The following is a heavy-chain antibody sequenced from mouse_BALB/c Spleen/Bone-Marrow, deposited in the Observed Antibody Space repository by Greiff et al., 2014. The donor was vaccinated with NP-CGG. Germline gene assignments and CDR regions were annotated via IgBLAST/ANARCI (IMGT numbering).Heavy chain of an antibody. D-gene: IGHD2-14*01. Sequence: QVQLKESGAELMKPGASVKISCKATGYTFSDYWIEWIKQRPGHGLEWIGEILPGGGNINYNEKFKGKATFTADKSSNTAYIQLSSLTSEDSAVYYCARYAVRLAYWGQGTLVTVSA. J-gene: IGHJ3*01. CDR3: ARYAVRLAY. CDR1: GYTFSDYW. V-gene: IGHV1-9*01. CDR2: ILPGGGNI.